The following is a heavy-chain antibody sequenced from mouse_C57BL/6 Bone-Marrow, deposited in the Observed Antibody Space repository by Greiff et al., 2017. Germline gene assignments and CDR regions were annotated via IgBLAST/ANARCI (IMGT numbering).Heavy chain of an antibody. CDR2: INPSSGYT. J-gene: IGHJ1*03. D-gene: IGHD2-1*01. CDR3: ARRPGGNLWYFDV. Sequence: QVQLQQSGAELAKPGASVKLSCKASGYTFTSYWMHWVKQRPGQGLAWIGYINPSSGYTKYNQKFKDKATLTADKSSSTAYMQLSSLTYEDSAVYDCARRPGGNLWYFDVWGTGTTVTVSS. V-gene: IGHV1-7*01. CDR1: GYTFTSYW.